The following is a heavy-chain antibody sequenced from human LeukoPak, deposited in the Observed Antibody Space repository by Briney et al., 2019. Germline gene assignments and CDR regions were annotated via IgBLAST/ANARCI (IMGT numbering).Heavy chain of an antibody. CDR1: GGSISSCNW. J-gene: IGHJ5*02. CDR3: ARGGSRITMVRGVDNWFDP. V-gene: IGHV4-4*02. Sequence: PSETLSLTCAVSGGSISSCNWWSWVRQPPGKGLEWIGEIHHSGSTNYNPSLKSRVTISVDTSKNQFSLKLSSVTAADTAVYYCARGGSRITMVRGVDNWFDPWGQGTLVTVSS. D-gene: IGHD3-10*01. CDR2: IHHSGST.